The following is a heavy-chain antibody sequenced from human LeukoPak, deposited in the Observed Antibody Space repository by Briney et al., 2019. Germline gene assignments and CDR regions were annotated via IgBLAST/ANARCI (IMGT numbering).Heavy chain of an antibody. D-gene: IGHD2-2*01. CDR2: IYSGGST. CDR3: ARGRGSTSCYYFDY. Sequence: GGWLRLSCAASGLTVSSNYMSWVRQAPGKGLEWVSVIYSGGSTYYAESVKGRFTISRDNSKNTLYLQMNSLRAEDTAVYYCARGRGSTSCYYFDYWGQGTLVTVSS. V-gene: IGHV3-53*01. CDR1: GLTVSSNY. J-gene: IGHJ4*02.